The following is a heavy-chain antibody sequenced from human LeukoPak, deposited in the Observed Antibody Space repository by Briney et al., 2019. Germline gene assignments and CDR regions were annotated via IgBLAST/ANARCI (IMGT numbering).Heavy chain of an antibody. CDR3: ANGGREYYFDY. J-gene: IGHJ4*02. CDR2: IRYDGSNK. V-gene: IGHV3-30*02. Sequence: GGSLRLSCAASGFTFSSYGMHWVRQAPGKGLEWVAFIRYDGSNKYYADSAKGRITISRDNSKNTGYLQMNSLRAEDTAVYYCANGGREYYFDYWGQGTLVTVSS. CDR1: GFTFSSYG.